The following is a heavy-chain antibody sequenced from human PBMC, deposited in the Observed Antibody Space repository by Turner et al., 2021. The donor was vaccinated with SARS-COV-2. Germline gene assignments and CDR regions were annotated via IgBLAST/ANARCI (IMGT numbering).Heavy chain of an antibody. CDR3: ARHQGSTSGYDHGMNV. J-gene: IGHJ6*02. V-gene: IGHV4-59*08. Sequence: QVQLRDSGRVLVEPSQILSLTCTVSGGSISSKSWSWVRQSPGKDLERIGYFYKIGSIDYNPTLRSRVTISVDTSKNQLYLNLISMTAADTAVYYCARHQGSTSGYDHGMNVWGQGTAVIVSS. D-gene: IGHD1-1*01. CDR1: GGSISSKS. CDR2: FYKIGSI.